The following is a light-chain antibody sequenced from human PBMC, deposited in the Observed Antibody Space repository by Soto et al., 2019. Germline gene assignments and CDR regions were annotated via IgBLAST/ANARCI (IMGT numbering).Light chain of an antibody. CDR3: QQTYTTPEIT. V-gene: IGKV1-8*01. J-gene: IGKJ5*01. CDR1: QGISSY. Sequence: AIRMTQSPSSLSASTGDRVTITCRASQGISSYLAWYQQKPGKAPNLLMYGASYLKSGVPTRFSGSGSGTDFTLTISSLQPEDFATYYCQQTYTTPEITFGQGTRLEIK. CDR2: GAS.